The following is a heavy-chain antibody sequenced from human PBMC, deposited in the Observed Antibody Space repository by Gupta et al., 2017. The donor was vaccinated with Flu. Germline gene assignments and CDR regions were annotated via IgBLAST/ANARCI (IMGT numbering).Heavy chain of an antibody. CDR3: ARHERVVRRRTTFDY. CDR2: IYYRGST. J-gene: IGHJ4*02. V-gene: IGHV4-39*01. CDR1: SIDN. D-gene: IGHD3-3*01. Sequence: SIDNVGWIRHPPGKVLVWMWSIYYRGSTYYNPTLKSRVTISVDTSKSQFSLKLSSVTAADTAVYYCARHERVVRRRTTFDYWGQGTLVTVSS.